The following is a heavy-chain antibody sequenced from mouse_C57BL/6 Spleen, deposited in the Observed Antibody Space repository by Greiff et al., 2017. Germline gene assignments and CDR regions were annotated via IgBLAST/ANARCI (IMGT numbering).Heavy chain of an antibody. CDR2: IDPNSGGT. CDR3: ARDYGSSYLYYYAMDY. J-gene: IGHJ4*01. CDR1: GYTFTSYW. Sequence: QVQLQQPGAELVKPGASVKLSCKASGYTFTSYWMHWVKQRPGRGLEWIGRIDPNSGGTKYNEKFKSKATLTVDKPSSTAYMQRSSLTSEDSAVYYCARDYGSSYLYYYAMDYWGQGTSVTVSS. V-gene: IGHV1-72*01. D-gene: IGHD1-1*01.